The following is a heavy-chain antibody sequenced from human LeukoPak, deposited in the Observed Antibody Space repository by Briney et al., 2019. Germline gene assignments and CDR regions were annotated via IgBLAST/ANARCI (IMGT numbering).Heavy chain of an antibody. V-gene: IGHV3-48*03. Sequence: GGSLRLSCAASGFTFSSYEMNWVRRAPGKGLEWVSYISSCGSTIYYADSVKGRFTISRDNAKNSLYVQMNSLRAEDTAVYYCARGVPGYCSGTSCYKDYYYMDVWGKGTTVTVSS. CDR2: ISSCGSTI. D-gene: IGHD2-2*02. CDR1: GFTFSSYE. CDR3: ARGVPGYCSGTSCYKDYYYMDV. J-gene: IGHJ6*03.